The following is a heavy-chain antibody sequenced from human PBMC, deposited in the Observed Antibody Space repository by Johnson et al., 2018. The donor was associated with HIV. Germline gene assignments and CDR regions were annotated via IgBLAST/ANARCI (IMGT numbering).Heavy chain of an antibody. CDR2: ISYDGNNK. V-gene: IGHV3-30-3*01. Sequence: QVQVVESGGGVVQPGRSLRLSCAGSGFTFSSYAMHWVRQPPGKGLEWVAVISYDGNNKYYADSVKGRFTISRDNSKNSLYVQMNSLRPEVTAFYYCAKDDKVGVRYADAFDVWGQGTMVTVSS. J-gene: IGHJ3*01. CDR3: AKDDKVGVRYADAFDV. D-gene: IGHD1-1*01. CDR1: GFTFSSYA.